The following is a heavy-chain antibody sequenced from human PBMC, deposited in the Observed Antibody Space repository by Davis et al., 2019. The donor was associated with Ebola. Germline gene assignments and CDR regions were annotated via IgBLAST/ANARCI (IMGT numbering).Heavy chain of an antibody. V-gene: IGHV3-11*01. Sequence: GGSLRLSCAASGFTFSDYYMTWIRQAPGKGLEWISYISSGGRNMYYADSVKGRFTVSRDNAGNTVFLHMSSLRVDDTATYYCAREVGTPASHWGQGTLVAVSS. D-gene: IGHD1-26*01. CDR3: AREVGTPASH. CDR1: GFTFSDYY. CDR2: ISSGGRNM. J-gene: IGHJ4*02.